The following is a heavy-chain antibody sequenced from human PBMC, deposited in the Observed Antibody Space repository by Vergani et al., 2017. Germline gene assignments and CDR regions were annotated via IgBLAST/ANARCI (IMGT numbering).Heavy chain of an antibody. Sequence: QVQLVQSGAEAKKRGASVKVSCWASGYTFIVYDIDCVRQAAGQGLEWMGWLNLKSGNTGFAQKFQGRVTMTRDTSIGTAYMELNSLTSEDPAVYYWARATGRRCSGGSCYSSLRWSDPGGQGTRVTVFS. CDR1: GYTFIVYD. J-gene: IGHJ5*02. V-gene: IGHV1-8*01. CDR3: ARATGRRCSGGSCYSSLRWSDP. CDR2: LNLKSGNT. D-gene: IGHD2-15*01.